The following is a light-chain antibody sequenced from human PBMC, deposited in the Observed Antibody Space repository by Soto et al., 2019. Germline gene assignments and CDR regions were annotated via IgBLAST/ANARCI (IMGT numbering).Light chain of an antibody. CDR3: RSDTNNNSVYV. CDR1: RSDVGGYNY. Sequence: QSALTKPASVSGSPGQSITISCTGTRSDVGGYNYVSWYQQHPGKAPKLMIYEVSNRPSGVSNRFSGSKSGNTSSLTISGLQAEDDADYHCRSDTNNNSVYVFGTGTKLTVL. CDR2: EVS. V-gene: IGLV2-14*01. J-gene: IGLJ1*01.